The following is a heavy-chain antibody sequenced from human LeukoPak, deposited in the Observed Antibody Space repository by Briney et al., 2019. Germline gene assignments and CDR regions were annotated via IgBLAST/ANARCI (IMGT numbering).Heavy chain of an antibody. CDR1: GYTFTGYY. Sequence: GASVKVSCKASGYTFTGYYMHWVRQAPGQGLEWMGWINPNSGDTNYAEKFQGRVTMTRDTSISTAYMELRRLKSDDTAMYYCARVVGFGDYPFDYWGQGTLVTVSS. CDR3: ARVVGFGDYPFDY. V-gene: IGHV1-2*02. J-gene: IGHJ4*02. CDR2: INPNSGDT. D-gene: IGHD4-17*01.